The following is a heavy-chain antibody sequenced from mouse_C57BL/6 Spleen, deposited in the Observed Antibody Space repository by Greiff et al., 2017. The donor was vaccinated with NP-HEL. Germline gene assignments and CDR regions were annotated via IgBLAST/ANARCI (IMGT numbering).Heavy chain of an antibody. D-gene: IGHD4-1*01. CDR2: IRSKSSNYAT. Sequence: EVQRVESGGGLVQPKGSLKLSCAASGFTFNTYAMHWVRQAPGKGLEWVARIRSKSSNYATYYADSVKDRFTISRDDSQSMLYLQMNNLKTEDTAMYYCVRMGNWDWYFDVWGTGTTVTVSS. V-gene: IGHV10-3*01. CDR3: VRMGNWDWYFDV. J-gene: IGHJ1*03. CDR1: GFTFNTYA.